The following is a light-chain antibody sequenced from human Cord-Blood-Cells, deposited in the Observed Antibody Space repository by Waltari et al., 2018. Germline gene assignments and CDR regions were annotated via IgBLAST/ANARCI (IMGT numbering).Light chain of an antibody. CDR3: SSYTSSSTYV. CDR1: SSDVGGYNY. Sequence: GQSITISCTGTSSDVGGYNYVSWYQQHTGKAPKLMIYDVSNRPLGVSNRFSGSKSGNTASLTISGLQAEDEADYYCSSYTSSSTYVFGTGTKVTVL. J-gene: IGLJ1*01. CDR2: DVS. V-gene: IGLV2-14*04.